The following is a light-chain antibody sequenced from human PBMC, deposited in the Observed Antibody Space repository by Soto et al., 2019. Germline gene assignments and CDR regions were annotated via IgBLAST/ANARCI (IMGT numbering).Light chain of an antibody. CDR1: QSVGGN. J-gene: IGKJ4*01. CDR3: QQYDDWPPLT. CDR2: DAS. Sequence: TVMTQSPAALSVSPGDRASLSCRASQSVGGNLAWYQLKPGQSPRLLIYDASTRATGIPDRFTGSGSGTEFTLTIARLQSDDIAIYYCQQYDDWPPLTFGGGTKVDLK. V-gene: IGKV3-15*01.